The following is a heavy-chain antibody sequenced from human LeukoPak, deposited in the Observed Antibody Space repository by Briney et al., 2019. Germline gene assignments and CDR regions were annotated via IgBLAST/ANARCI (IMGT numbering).Heavy chain of an antibody. CDR3: ARLGARQTLEY. V-gene: IGHV3-7*01. Sequence: PGGSLRLSCAASGFVFTNYWMSWIRQAPGKGLEWVANINQDGSEKHYVDSVKGRFTVSRDNAKNSLYLQMNSLRAEDTAVYYCARLGARQTLEYWGQGTLVTVSS. CDR2: INQDGSEK. J-gene: IGHJ4*02. D-gene: IGHD4-17*01. CDR1: GFVFTNYW.